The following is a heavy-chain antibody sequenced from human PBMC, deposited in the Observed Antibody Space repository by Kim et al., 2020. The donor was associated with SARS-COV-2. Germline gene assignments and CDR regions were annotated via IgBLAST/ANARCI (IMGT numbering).Heavy chain of an antibody. Sequence: TPSLKSRVTISGDTSKNQFSLKLSSVTAADTAVYYCARLYSSSRGRAFDIWGQGTMVTVSS. D-gene: IGHD6-6*01. J-gene: IGHJ3*02. V-gene: IGHV4-31*02. CDR3: ARLYSSSRGRAFDI.